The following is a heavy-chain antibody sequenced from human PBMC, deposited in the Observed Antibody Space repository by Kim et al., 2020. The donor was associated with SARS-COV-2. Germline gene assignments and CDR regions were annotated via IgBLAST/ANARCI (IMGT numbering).Heavy chain of an antibody. CDR1: GYIFTANY. CDR3: TRGEVIWHAWFDP. V-gene: IGHV1-2*06. Sequence: ASVKVSCKTSGYIFTANYLHWVRQAPGQGLEWMGQINPNSGGTKYSQRFQGRVTITRDTSISTVFLELSKLRSDDTAIYYCTRGEVIWHAWFDPWGQGTLVTVSS. J-gene: IGHJ5*02. D-gene: IGHD3-16*01. CDR2: INPNSGGT.